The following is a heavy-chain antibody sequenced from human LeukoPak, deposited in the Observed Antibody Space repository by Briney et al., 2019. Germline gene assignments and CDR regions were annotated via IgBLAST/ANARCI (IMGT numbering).Heavy chain of an antibody. J-gene: IGHJ6*03. V-gene: IGHV4-34*01. CDR2: INHSGST. CDR3: ARLPYYYGSGSYYKVGYYMDV. CDR1: GGSISRYY. D-gene: IGHD3-10*01. Sequence: SETLSLTCTVSGGSISRYYWSWIRQPPGKGLEWIGEINHSGSTNYNPSLKSRVTISVDTSKNQFSLKLSSVTAADTAVYYCARLPYYYGSGSYYKVGYYMDVWGKGTTVTISS.